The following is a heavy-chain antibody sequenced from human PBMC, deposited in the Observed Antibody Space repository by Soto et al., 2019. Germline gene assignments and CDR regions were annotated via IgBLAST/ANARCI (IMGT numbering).Heavy chain of an antibody. CDR2: MNPNSGNT. Sequence: ASVKVSCKASGYTFTSYDINWVRQATGQGLEWMGWMNPNSGNTGYAQKFQGRVTMTRNTSISTAYMELSSLRSEDTAVYYCAREGVVVVPAAMYWFDPWGQGTLVTVSS. J-gene: IGHJ5*02. CDR3: AREGVVVVPAAMYWFDP. D-gene: IGHD2-2*01. CDR1: GYTFTSYD. V-gene: IGHV1-8*01.